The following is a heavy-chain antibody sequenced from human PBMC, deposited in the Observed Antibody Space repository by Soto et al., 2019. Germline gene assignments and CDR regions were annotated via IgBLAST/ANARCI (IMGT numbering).Heavy chain of an antibody. CDR1: GFTFSSYA. J-gene: IGHJ4*02. D-gene: IGHD5-18*01. CDR2: ISYDGSNK. Sequence: PGGSLRLSCAASGFTFSSYAMHWVRQAPGKGLEWVAVISYDGSNKYYADSVKGRFTISRDNSKNTLYLQVNSLRAEDTAVYYCAREGRIQLWLIDYWGQGTLVTVSS. V-gene: IGHV3-30-3*01. CDR3: AREGRIQLWLIDY.